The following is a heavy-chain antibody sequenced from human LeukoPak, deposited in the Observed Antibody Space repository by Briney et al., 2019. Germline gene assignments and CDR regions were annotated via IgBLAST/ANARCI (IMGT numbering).Heavy chain of an antibody. Sequence: PGGSLRLSCEASGFTFSYYGIHWVRQAPDKGLEWVAVISDDGTTTFYAASVKGRITISRDNSKNTLYLQMTSLRADDTAVYYCAKDQGSGWFGGFDIWGQGTMVTVSS. CDR2: ISDDGTTT. CDR1: GFTFSYYG. CDR3: AKDQGSGWFGGFDI. D-gene: IGHD6-19*01. V-gene: IGHV3-30*18. J-gene: IGHJ3*02.